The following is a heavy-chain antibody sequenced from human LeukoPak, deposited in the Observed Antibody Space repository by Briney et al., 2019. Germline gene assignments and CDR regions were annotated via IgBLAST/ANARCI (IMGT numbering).Heavy chain of an antibody. D-gene: IGHD2-15*01. V-gene: IGHV3-30*18. CDR2: ISYDGSNK. CDR1: GLTFSSYG. J-gene: IGHJ5*02. Sequence: GGSLRLSCAASGLTFSSYGMHWVRQAPGKGLEWVAVISYDGSNKYYADSVKGRFTISRDSSKNTLYLQMNSLRAEDTAVYYCAKDRVGYCSGGSCYSEAYWFDPWGQGTLVTVSS. CDR3: AKDRVGYCSGGSCYSEAYWFDP.